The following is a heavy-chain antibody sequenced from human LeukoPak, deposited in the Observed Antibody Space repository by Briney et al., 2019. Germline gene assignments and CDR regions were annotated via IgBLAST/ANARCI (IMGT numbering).Heavy chain of an antibody. V-gene: IGHV3-53*01. CDR2: IYSGGST. J-gene: IGHJ4*02. CDR3: ARGAIFVGGVGAQDY. Sequence: QSGGSLRLSCAASGFTVSSSYMSWVRQAPGKGLEWVSVIYSGGSTYYADSVKGRFTISRDNSKNTLFLQMHSLRAEDTAVYYCARGAIFVGGVGAQDYWGQGTLVTVSS. D-gene: IGHD1-26*01. CDR1: GFTVSSSY.